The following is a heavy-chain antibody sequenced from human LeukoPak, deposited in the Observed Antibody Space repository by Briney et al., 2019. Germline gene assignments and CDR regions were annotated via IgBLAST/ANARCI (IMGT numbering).Heavy chain of an antibody. J-gene: IGHJ3*02. Sequence: ASVKVSCKASGYTFTGYYMHWVRQAPGQGLEWMGWINPSSGGTNYAQKLQGRVTMTTDTSTSTAYMELRSLKSDDTAVYYCASLKNYYDSSGYLVTDAFDIWGQGTMVTVSS. CDR1: GYTFTGYY. D-gene: IGHD3-22*01. CDR2: INPSSGGT. V-gene: IGHV1-2*02. CDR3: ASLKNYYDSSGYLVTDAFDI.